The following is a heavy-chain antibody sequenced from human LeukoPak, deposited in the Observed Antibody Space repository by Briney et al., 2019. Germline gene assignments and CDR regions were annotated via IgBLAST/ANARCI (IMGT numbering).Heavy chain of an antibody. CDR1: GFTFSSYG. CDR3: ARDYSYGYYYYYYMDV. D-gene: IGHD5-18*01. V-gene: IGHV3-30*03. CDR2: ISYDGSNK. J-gene: IGHJ6*03. Sequence: GGSLRLSCAASGFTFSSYGMHWVRQAPGKGLEWVAVISYDGSNKYYADSVKGRFTISRDNSKNTLYLQMNSLRAEDTAVYYCARDYSYGYYYYYYMDVWGKGTTVTASS.